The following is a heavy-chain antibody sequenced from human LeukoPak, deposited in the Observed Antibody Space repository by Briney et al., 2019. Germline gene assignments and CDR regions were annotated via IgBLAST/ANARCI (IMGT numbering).Heavy chain of an antibody. V-gene: IGHV3-30*04. J-gene: IGHJ4*02. D-gene: IGHD3-10*01. CDR3: AKGPWFGEFGL. CDR2: ISYDGSNK. CDR1: GFTFSNYA. Sequence: GGSLRLSCAGSGFTFSNYAMHWVRQAPGKGLEWVAVISYDGSNKYYADSVKGRFTTSRDNSKNTLYLQMNSLRAEDTAVYYCAKGPWFGEFGLWGQGTLVTVSS.